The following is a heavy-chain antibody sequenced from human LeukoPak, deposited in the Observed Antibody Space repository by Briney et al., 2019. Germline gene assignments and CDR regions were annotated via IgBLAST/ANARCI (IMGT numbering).Heavy chain of an antibody. CDR3: ARLYDYVWGSYYDY. CDR2: IYYSGST. V-gene: IGHV4-59*01. CDR1: GGSIGSYY. D-gene: IGHD3-16*01. Sequence: PSETLSPTCTVSGGSIGSYYWSWIRQPPGKGLEWIGYIYYSGSTNYNPSLKSRVTISVDTSKNQFSLKLSSVTAADAAVYYCARLYDYVWGSYYDYWGQGTLVTVSS. J-gene: IGHJ4*02.